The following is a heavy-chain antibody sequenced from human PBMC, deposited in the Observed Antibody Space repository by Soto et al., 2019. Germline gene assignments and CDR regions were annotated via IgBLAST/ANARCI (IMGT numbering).Heavy chain of an antibody. CDR2: IYMSGIT. V-gene: IGHV4-4*07. CDR3: ARTADKIPTPFDY. CDR1: GGSMSSYY. J-gene: IGHJ4*02. Sequence: PSETLSLTCTVSGGSMSSYYWSYIRQPAGKGLEWIGRIYMSGITDYNPSLKSRVTMSVDTSKNQFSLNLSSVTAADTEVYYCARTADKIPTPFDYWGQGSLVKVSS.